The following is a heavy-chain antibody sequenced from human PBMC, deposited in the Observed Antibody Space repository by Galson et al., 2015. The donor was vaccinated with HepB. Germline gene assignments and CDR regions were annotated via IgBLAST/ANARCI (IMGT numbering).Heavy chain of an antibody. J-gene: IGHJ4*02. CDR2: IYTSGST. D-gene: IGHD3-3*01. CDR1: GGSISSGSYY. V-gene: IGHV4-61*02. Sequence: TLSLTCTVSGGSISSGSYYWSWIRQPAGKGLEWIGRIYTSGSTNYNPSLKSRVTMSVDTSKSQFSLKLSSVTAADTAVYYCARESYDFWSGYLLRRGSGFDYWGQGTLVTVSS. CDR3: ARESYDFWSGYLLRRGSGFDY.